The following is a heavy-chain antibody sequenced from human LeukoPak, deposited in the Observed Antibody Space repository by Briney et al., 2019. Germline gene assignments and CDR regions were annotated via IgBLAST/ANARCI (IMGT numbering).Heavy chain of an antibody. CDR2: ISFDGSNT. V-gene: IGHV3-30*18. Sequence: PGGSLRLSCAASGFTFSSFAMHWVRQAPGKGLEWVTLISFDGSNTYYADSVKGRFTISRDNSKNTLYLQMNSLSAEDTAVYYCVKGGGRGWPDDYDHKYIDAWGKGTTVTVSS. D-gene: IGHD4-17*01. J-gene: IGHJ6*03. CDR1: GFTFSSFA. CDR3: VKGGGRGWPDDYDHKYIDA.